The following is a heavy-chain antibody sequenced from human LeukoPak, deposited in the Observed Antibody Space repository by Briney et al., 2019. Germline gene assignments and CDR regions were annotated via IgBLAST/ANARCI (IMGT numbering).Heavy chain of an antibody. CDR3: ARVASSGYYVDY. J-gene: IGHJ4*02. D-gene: IGHD3-22*01. V-gene: IGHV3-30*04. CDR2: ISYDGSNK. CDR1: GFTFSSYA. Sequence: GGSLRLSCAASGFTFSSYAMHWVRQAPGKGLEWVAVISYDGSNKYYADSVKGRFTISRGNSKNTLYLQMNSLRAEDTAVYYCARVASSGYYVDYWGQGTLVTVSS.